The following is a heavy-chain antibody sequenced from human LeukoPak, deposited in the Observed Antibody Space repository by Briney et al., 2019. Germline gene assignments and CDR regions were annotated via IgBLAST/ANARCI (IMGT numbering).Heavy chain of an antibody. CDR2: IKSDGSST. V-gene: IGHV3-74*01. CDR1: GFTFSSYW. J-gene: IGHJ3*02. Sequence: GGSLRLSCAASGFTFSSYWMHWVRQAPGKGLVWVSRIKSDGSSTRYADSVKGRFTISRDNAKNTLYLKMNSLRAEDTAVYYCARGPRPSGSVMVLRFDIWGQGTMVTVSS. CDR3: ARGPRPSGSVMVLRFDI. D-gene: IGHD3-22*01.